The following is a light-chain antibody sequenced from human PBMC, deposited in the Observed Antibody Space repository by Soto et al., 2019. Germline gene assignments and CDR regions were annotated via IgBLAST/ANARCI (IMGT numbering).Light chain of an antibody. V-gene: IGKV1-5*01. CDR1: QSTDSW. Sequence: DIQMTQSPSTLSASVGDRVTITCRASQSTDSWLAWYQQKPGKAPKLLIYGASTLERGVPSRFSGRGSGTEFILAISSLQPDDSATYYCQQYTTYPWTFGQGTKVDIK. J-gene: IGKJ1*01. CDR2: GAS. CDR3: QQYTTYPWT.